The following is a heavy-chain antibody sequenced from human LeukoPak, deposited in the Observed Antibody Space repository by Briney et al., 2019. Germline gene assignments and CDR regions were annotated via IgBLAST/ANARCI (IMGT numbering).Heavy chain of an antibody. V-gene: IGHV3-7*01. J-gene: IGHJ3*02. Sequence: GGSLRLSCAASGFTFSSHWMNWVRQAPGKGLEWVANIKQDGSEKYYVDSVKGRFTISRDNAKNSLYLQMNSLRAEDTAVYYYARGLIAGRLPTYDAFDIWGQGTMVTVSS. CDR2: IKQDGSEK. CDR1: GFTFSSHW. D-gene: IGHD6-6*01. CDR3: ARGLIAGRLPTYDAFDI.